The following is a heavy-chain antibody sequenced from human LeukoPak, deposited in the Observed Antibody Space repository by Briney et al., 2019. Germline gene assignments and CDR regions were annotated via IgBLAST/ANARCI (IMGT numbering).Heavy chain of an antibody. CDR2: IYHSGST. CDR1: GASVSAYY. J-gene: IGHJ4*02. CDR3: ARHKFEHWPFDS. D-gene: IGHD1-1*01. V-gene: IGHV4-59*02. Sequence: PSETLSLTCGVSGASVSAYYWSWIRQPPGKGLERIAYIYHSGSTNYNPSLKSRVTISVDLSKNQFSLTLNSLTAADTTVYYCARHKFEHWPFDSWGQGTLVTVSS.